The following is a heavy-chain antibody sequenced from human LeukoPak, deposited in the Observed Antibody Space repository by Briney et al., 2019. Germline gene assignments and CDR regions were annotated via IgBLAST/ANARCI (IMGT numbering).Heavy chain of an antibody. CDR3: ARGSPICSGGSCYPPTPFDY. CDR2: INHSGST. J-gene: IGHJ4*02. CDR1: GGSFSGYY. Sequence: PSETLSLTCAVYGGSFSGYYWSWIRQPPGKGLEWIGEINHSGSTNYNPPLKSRVTISVDTSKNQFSLNLSSVTAADTAVYYCARGSPICSGGSCYPPTPFDYWGQGTLVTVSS. D-gene: IGHD2-15*01. V-gene: IGHV4-34*01.